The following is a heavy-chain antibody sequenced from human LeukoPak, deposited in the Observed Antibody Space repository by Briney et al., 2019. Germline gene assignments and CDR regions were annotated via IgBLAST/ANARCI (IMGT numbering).Heavy chain of an antibody. Sequence: PGGFLRLSCAASGFTFSKYAMTWVRQAPGKGLEWVSAITTRGTITYYADSVKGRFTISRDDSKNTLSLQMDSLSAEDTALYYCAKYISDSGAYYAFDYWGQGTLVTVSS. CDR2: ITTRGTIT. J-gene: IGHJ4*02. V-gene: IGHV3-23*01. CDR1: GFTFSKYA. CDR3: AKYISDSGAYYAFDY. D-gene: IGHD3-10*01.